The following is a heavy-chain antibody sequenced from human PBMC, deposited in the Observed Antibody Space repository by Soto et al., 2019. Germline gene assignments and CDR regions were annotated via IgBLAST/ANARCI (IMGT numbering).Heavy chain of an antibody. CDR1: GDTFSSYI. CDR3: ARRRYCGYDCYHKHYYGMDV. J-gene: IGHJ6*02. CDR2: VIPVLTTT. Sequence: QVRLVQSGAEVKKPGSSVRVSCRSSGDTFSSYIVNWLRLAPGRGLEWMGRVIPVLTTTDYAQNFRGRVTSSADRSTNTVYLDLSSLRSDDTAVYYCARRRYCGYDCYHKHYYGMDVWGQGSLVTVAS. V-gene: IGHV1-69*08. D-gene: IGHD2-21*02.